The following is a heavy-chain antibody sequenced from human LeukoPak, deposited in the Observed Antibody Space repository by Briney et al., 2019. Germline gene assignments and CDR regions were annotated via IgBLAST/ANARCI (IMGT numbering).Heavy chain of an antibody. J-gene: IGHJ4*02. CDR3: GRGGGGGKYYYDSSGSIDY. V-gene: IGHV4-4*07. CDR2: IYTSGST. D-gene: IGHD3-22*01. Sequence: PSETLSLTCTVSGGSISSYYWSWIRQPAGKGLEWIGRIYTSGSTNYNPSLKSRVTMSVDTSKNQFSLKLSSVTAADAAVYSWGRGGGGGKYYYDSSGSIDYWGQGTLVTVSS. CDR1: GGSISSYY.